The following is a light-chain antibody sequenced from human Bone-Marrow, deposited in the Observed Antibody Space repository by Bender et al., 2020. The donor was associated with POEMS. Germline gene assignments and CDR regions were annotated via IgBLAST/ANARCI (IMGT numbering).Light chain of an antibody. CDR2: DST. Sequence: QSVVTPPPSVSGAPGQRVTISCTGSSSNIGAGHDVPRYQQVPGTAPKVVIYDSTSRPSGVPDRFSGSSSGNTASLIITGAQAEDEADYYCNSRDSSGGHFVFGTGTKVTVL. V-gene: IGLV1-40*01. J-gene: IGLJ1*01. CDR3: NSRDSSGGHFV. CDR1: SSNIGAGHD.